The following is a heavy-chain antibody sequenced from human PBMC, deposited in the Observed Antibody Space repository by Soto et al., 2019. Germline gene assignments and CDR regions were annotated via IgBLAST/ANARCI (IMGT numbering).Heavy chain of an antibody. Sequence: QVQLVESGGGVVQTGRSLRLSCAASGFTFSSYGMHWVRQAPGKGLEWVAVIWYDGSNKYYADSVKGRFTISRDNSKNTLYLQMNSLRAEDTAVYYCARDLSSGWYVDYWGQGTLVTVSS. V-gene: IGHV3-33*01. J-gene: IGHJ4*02. D-gene: IGHD6-19*01. CDR1: GFTFSSYG. CDR3: ARDLSSGWYVDY. CDR2: IWYDGSNK.